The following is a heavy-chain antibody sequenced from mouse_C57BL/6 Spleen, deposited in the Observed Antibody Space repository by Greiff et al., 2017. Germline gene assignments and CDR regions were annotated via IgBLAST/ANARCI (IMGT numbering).Heavy chain of an antibody. V-gene: IGHV1-82*01. CDR3: ARGEEGYAMDY. J-gene: IGHJ4*01. CDR1: GYAFSSSW. CDR2: IYPGDGDT. Sequence: VQLQQSGPELVKPGASVKISCKASGYAFSSSWMNWVKQRPGKGLEWIGRIYPGDGDTNYNGKFKGKATLTADKSSSTAYMQLSSLPSEDSAVYFCARGEEGYAMDYWGQGTSVTVSS.